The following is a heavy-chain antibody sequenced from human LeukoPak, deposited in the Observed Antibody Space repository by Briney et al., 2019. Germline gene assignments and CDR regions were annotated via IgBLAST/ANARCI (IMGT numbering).Heavy chain of an antibody. V-gene: IGHV3-74*01. CDR1: GFMFSKSW. CDR2: IYNDGSTT. J-gene: IGHJ3*02. Sequence: GGSLRLSCAASGFMFSKSWMHWVRQVPGKGLVWVARIYNDGSTTNYADSVKGRFTISRDNAKNTLYLQMNSLRAEDTAVYYCARVVVGANHAFDIWGQGTMVIVSS. D-gene: IGHD1-26*01. CDR3: ARVVVGANHAFDI.